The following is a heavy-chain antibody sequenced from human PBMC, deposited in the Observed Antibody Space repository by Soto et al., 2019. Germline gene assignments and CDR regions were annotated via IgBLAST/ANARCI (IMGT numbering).Heavy chain of an antibody. V-gene: IGHV1-69*06. CDR1: GGTFSSYA. CDR2: IIPIFGTA. Sequence: SVKVSCKASGGTFSSYAISWVRQAPGQGLEWMGGIIPIFGTANYAQKFQGRVTITADKSTSTAYMELSSLRSEDTAVYYCARAREYSSSPEPLIYGMDVWGQGTTVTSP. CDR3: ARAREYSSSPEPLIYGMDV. D-gene: IGHD6-6*01. J-gene: IGHJ6*02.